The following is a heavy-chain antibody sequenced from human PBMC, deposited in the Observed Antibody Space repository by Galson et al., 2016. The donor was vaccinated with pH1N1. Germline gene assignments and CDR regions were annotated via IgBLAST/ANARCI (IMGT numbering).Heavy chain of an antibody. V-gene: IGHV4-4*07. CDR3: ARPRRAIFGVVISGDAFDI. J-gene: IGHJ3*02. D-gene: IGHD3-3*01. CDR2: IFSSGAT. Sequence: SETLSLTCSVSGGSLTTYYWTWIRQPAGKGLEWIGRIFSSGATNYSPALKSRVTISVDTSKSQFSLRLSSVTAADTAVYYCARPRRAIFGVVISGDAFDIWGQGTMVTVSS. CDR1: GGSLTTYY.